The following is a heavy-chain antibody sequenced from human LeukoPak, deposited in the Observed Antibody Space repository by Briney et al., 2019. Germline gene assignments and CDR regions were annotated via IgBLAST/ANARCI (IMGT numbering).Heavy chain of an antibody. D-gene: IGHD3-10*01. V-gene: IGHV3-74*01. CDR3: ASGGRFGELLPSD. Sequence: PGGSLRLSCAASGFTFSNYWMHWVRQVPGKGLVWVSRINDDGSATFYADSVKGRFTISRDNAKNTLFLQINSLRAEDTAVYYCASGGRFGELLPSDWGQGTLVTVSS. J-gene: IGHJ4*02. CDR2: INDDGSAT. CDR1: GFTFSNYW.